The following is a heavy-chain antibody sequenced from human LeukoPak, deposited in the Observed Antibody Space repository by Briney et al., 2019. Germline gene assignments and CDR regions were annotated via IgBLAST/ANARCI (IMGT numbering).Heavy chain of an antibody. D-gene: IGHD6-19*01. CDR3: AKRSGYTTGWFFDF. CDR1: GVTFSSYA. V-gene: IGHV3-23*01. J-gene: IGHJ4*02. CDR2: ISGSGDNT. Sequence: GGSLRLSCAASGVTFSSYAMSWVRQAPGKGREWVSAISGSGDNTYYAESVKGRFTISRDNSNNTLFLQMNSLRAEDTAVFYCAKRSGYTTGWFFDFWGQGTLVTVSS.